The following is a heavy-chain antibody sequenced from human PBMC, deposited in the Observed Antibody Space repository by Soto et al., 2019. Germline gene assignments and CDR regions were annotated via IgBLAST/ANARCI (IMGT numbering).Heavy chain of an antibody. CDR1: GYTFTSYG. J-gene: IGHJ4*02. CDR3: ARDRGSYALDY. Sequence: QVQLVQSGAEVKKPGASVKVSCKASGYTFTSYGISWVRQAPGQGLEWMGWISAYTGNTNYAQKLQGRATMTTDTTTSTAYTELRSLRSDDTAVYYCARDRGSYALDYWGQGTLVTVSS. CDR2: ISAYTGNT. D-gene: IGHD1-26*01. V-gene: IGHV1-18*01.